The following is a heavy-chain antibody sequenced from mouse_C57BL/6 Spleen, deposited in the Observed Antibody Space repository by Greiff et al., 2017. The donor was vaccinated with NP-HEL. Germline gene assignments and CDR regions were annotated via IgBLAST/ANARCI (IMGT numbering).Heavy chain of an antibody. D-gene: IGHD1-2*01. CDR2: INPSTGGT. CDR1: GYSFTGYY. Sequence: VQLQQSGPELVKPGASVKISCKASGYSFTGYYMNWVKQSPEKSLEWIGEINPSTGGTTYNQKFKAKATLTVDKSSSTAYMQLKSLTSEDSAVYYCARKGNYGYGNSFDYWGQGTTLTVSS. V-gene: IGHV1-42*01. J-gene: IGHJ2*01. CDR3: ARKGNYGYGNSFDY.